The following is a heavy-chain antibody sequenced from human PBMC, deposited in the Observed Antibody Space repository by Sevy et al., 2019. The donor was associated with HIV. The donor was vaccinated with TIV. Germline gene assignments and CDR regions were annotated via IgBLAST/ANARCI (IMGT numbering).Heavy chain of an antibody. CDR1: GYIFTNFY. V-gene: IGHV1-2*02. CDR3: ARVAHGVPLWPHFEY. Sequence: ASVKVSCKASGYIFTNFYIYWVRQAPGEGLEWMGWINPNSGGTSYAQNFQGRVTMTRDTSITTAYMDLSRLRSDDTAVYYSARVAHGVPLWPHFEYWGQGTLVTVSS. CDR2: INPNSGGT. J-gene: IGHJ4*02. D-gene: IGHD3-10*01.